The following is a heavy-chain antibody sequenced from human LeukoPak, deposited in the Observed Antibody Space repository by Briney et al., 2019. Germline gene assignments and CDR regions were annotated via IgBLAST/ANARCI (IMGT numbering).Heavy chain of an antibody. J-gene: IGHJ4*02. CDR1: AFKFSSYA. Sequence: PGGSLRLSCAASAFKFSSYAMNWVRQAPGKGLEWVAGISGGGAGTYYVDSVKGRFTISRDNSKNTLYLQMNSLGAEDTAVYYCAKLVSTTQMGDYWGQGTPVTVSS. CDR3: AKLVSTTQMGDY. V-gene: IGHV3-23*01. CDR2: ISGGGAGT. D-gene: IGHD2/OR15-2a*01.